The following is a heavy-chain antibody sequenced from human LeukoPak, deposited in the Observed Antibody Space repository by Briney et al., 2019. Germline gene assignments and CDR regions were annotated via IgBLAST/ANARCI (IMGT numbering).Heavy chain of an antibody. CDR2: ISSSSSTI. CDR3: ARGRTYYYDSSGLDY. V-gene: IGHV3-48*04. Sequence: PGGSLRLSCAASGFTFSSYSMNWVRQAPGKGLEWVSYISSSSSTIYYADSVKGRFTISRDNAKNSPYLQMNSLRAEDTAVYYCARGRTYYYDSSGLDYWGQGTLVTVSS. D-gene: IGHD3-22*01. CDR1: GFTFSSYS. J-gene: IGHJ4*02.